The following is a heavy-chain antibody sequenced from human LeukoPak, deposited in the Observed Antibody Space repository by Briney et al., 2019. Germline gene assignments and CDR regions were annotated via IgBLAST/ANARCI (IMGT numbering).Heavy chain of an antibody. CDR1: GYSFTSYY. CDR2: INPNSGGT. Sequence: ASVKVSCKASGYSFTSYYMHWMRQAPGQGLEWMGWINPNSGGTNYAQKFQGRVTMTRDTSISTAYMELSRLRSDDTAVYYCARERGEDYGVYYFDYWGQGTLVTVSS. CDR3: ARERGEDYGVYYFDY. J-gene: IGHJ4*02. V-gene: IGHV1-2*02. D-gene: IGHD4-17*01.